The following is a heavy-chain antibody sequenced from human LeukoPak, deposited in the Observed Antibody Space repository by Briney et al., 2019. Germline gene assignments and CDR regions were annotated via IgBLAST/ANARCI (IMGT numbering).Heavy chain of an antibody. J-gene: IGHJ6*03. D-gene: IGHD5-18*01. CDR2: IYYDGST. CDR3: AREGRYRYGYNEYHLYMDI. Sequence: SETLSLTCTVSGGSFSTYYWSWIRQSPGKGLEWIGYIYYDGSTNYNPSLKSRVTISVDTSKNQFSLKLSSVTAAETAVYYCAREGRYRYGYNEYHLYMDIWGKGTTVTVSS. V-gene: IGHV4-59*12. CDR1: GGSFSTYY.